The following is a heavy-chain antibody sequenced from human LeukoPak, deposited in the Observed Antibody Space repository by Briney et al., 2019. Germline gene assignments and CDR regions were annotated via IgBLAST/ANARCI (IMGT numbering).Heavy chain of an antibody. CDR3: ARDLTNCGGDCYYFYYYGMDV. Sequence: ASVKVSCKASGGTFSIYAISWVRQAPGQGLEWMGGIIPIIGTAHHAQKFKGRVTMTRDTSTSTVFMELSSLRSEDTAVYYCARDLTNCGGDCYYFYYYGMDVWGQGTTVTVSS. V-gene: IGHV1-69*05. J-gene: IGHJ6*02. D-gene: IGHD2-21*02. CDR2: IIPIIGTA. CDR1: GGTFSIYA.